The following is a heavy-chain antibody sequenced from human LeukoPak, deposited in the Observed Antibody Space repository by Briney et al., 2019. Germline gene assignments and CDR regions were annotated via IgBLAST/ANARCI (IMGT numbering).Heavy chain of an antibody. CDR3: ARRRDIVVVPAAYNWFDP. CDR1: GGSFSGYY. J-gene: IGHJ5*02. V-gene: IGHV4-34*01. CDR2: INHSGST. D-gene: IGHD2-2*01. Sequence: PETLSLTCAVYGGSFSGYYWSWIRQPPGKGLEWIGEINHSGSTNYNPSLKSRVTISVDTSKNQFSLKLSSVTAADTAVYYCARRRDIVVVPAAYNWFDPWGQGTLVTVSS.